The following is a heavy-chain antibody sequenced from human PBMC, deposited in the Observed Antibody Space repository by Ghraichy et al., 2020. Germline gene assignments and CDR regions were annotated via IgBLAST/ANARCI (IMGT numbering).Heavy chain of an antibody. D-gene: IGHD3-10*01. Sequence: SETLSLTCAVYGGSFSGYYWSWIRQPPGKGLEWIGEINHGGSTDYNPSLKSRVTISIDTSKNQFSLKLSSVTAADTAVYYCARFMVRGVIGYYYGMDVWGQGTTVTVSS. V-gene: IGHV4-34*01. CDR2: INHGGST. CDR3: ARFMVRGVIGYYYGMDV. CDR1: GGSFSGYY. J-gene: IGHJ6*02.